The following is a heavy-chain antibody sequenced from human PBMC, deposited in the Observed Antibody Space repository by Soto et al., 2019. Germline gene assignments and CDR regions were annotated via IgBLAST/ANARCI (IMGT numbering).Heavy chain of an antibody. V-gene: IGHV1-69*01. Sequence: QVQLVQSGSEVKKPGSSVKVSCKASGGTFNTDALCWVRQAPGHGLEWMGQIIPIFGTAHYAQKFQGRVTITADESTGTAYMELSSLRSEDTAVYYCARGRSTYYYDNSVFFDYWGQGTLVTVSS. CDR3: ARGRSTYYYDNSVFFDY. J-gene: IGHJ4*02. CDR1: GGTFNTDA. CDR2: IIPIFGTA. D-gene: IGHD3-22*01.